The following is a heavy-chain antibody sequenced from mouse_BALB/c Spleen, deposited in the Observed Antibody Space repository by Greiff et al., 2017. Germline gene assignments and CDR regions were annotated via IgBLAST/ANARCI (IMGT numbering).Heavy chain of an antibody. D-gene: IGHD2-10*01. CDR3: ARGSPTAMDY. CDR1: GFTFSDYY. V-gene: IGHV5-4*02. J-gene: IGHJ4*01. CDR2: ISDGGSYT. Sequence: EVQLVESGGGLVKPGGSLKLSCAASGFTFSDYYMYWVRQTPEKRLEWVATISDGGSYTYYPDSVKGRFTISRDNAKNNLYLQMSSLKSEDTAMYYCARGSPTAMDYWGQGTSVTVSS.